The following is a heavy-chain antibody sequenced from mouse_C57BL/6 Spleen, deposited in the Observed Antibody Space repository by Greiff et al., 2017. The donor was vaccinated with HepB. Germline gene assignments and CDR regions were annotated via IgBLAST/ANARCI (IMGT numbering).Heavy chain of an antibody. V-gene: IGHV1-20*01. D-gene: IGHD2-5*01. Sequence: EVKLQQSGPELVKPGDSVKISCKASGYSFTGYFMNWVMQSHGKSLEWIGRINPYNGDTFYNQKFKGKATLTVDKSSSTAHMELRSLTSEDSAVYYCARPAYYSNYLAYWGQGTLVTVSA. J-gene: IGHJ3*01. CDR3: ARPAYYSNYLAY. CDR1: GYSFTGYF. CDR2: INPYNGDT.